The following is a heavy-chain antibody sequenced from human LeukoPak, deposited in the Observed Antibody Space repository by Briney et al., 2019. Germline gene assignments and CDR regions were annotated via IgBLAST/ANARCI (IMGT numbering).Heavy chain of an antibody. Sequence: SETLSLTCAVYGGSFSGYYWSWIRQPPGKGLEWIGEINHSGSTNYNPSLKSRVTISVDTSKNQFSLKLSSVTAADTAVYYCARARQGSSGYLNYWGQGTLVTVSS. D-gene: IGHD3-22*01. V-gene: IGHV4-34*01. CDR1: GGSFSGYY. CDR2: INHSGST. CDR3: ARARQGSSGYLNY. J-gene: IGHJ4*02.